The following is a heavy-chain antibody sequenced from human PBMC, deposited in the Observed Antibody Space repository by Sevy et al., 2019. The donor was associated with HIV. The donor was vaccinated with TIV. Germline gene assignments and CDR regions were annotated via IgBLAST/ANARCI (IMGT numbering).Heavy chain of an antibody. V-gene: IGHV1-2*06. D-gene: IGHD2-2*01. CDR1: GYTFTGYY. J-gene: IGHJ4*02. CDR2: INPNSGGT. CDR3: ARDPLDCSSTSCYFDY. Sequence: ASVKVSCKASGYTFTGYYMHWVRQAPGQGLEWMGRINPNSGGTNYAQKFQGRVTMTRDTSISTAYMELSRLRSDDTAVDYCARDPLDCSSTSCYFDYWGQGTLVTVSS.